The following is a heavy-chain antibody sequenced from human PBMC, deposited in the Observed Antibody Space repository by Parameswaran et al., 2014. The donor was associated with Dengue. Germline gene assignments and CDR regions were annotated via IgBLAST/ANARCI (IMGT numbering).Heavy chain of an antibody. Sequence: RWIRQPPGKGLEWIGEINHSGSTNYNPSLKSRVTISVDTSKNQFSLKLSSVTAADTAVYYCARGLGYCTNGVCYRRWFDPWGQGTLVTVSS. CDR2: INHSGST. J-gene: IGHJ5*02. D-gene: IGHD2-8*01. CDR3: ARGLGYCTNGVCYRRWFDP. V-gene: IGHV4-34*01.